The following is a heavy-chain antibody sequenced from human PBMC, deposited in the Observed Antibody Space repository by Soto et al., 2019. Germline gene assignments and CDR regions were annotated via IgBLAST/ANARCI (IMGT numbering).Heavy chain of an antibody. D-gene: IGHD2-8*01. J-gene: IGHJ6*02. Sequence: QVQLVQSGAEVKKPGSSVKVSCKASGGTFSSYAISWVRQAPGQGLEWMGGIIPIFGTANYAQKFQGRVTITADESTSTAYMELSSLRSEDTAVYYCAARAGAYCTNGVCYPSDYYYYGMDVWGQGTTVTVSS. V-gene: IGHV1-69*12. CDR2: IIPIFGTA. CDR1: GGTFSSYA. CDR3: AARAGAYCTNGVCYPSDYYYYGMDV.